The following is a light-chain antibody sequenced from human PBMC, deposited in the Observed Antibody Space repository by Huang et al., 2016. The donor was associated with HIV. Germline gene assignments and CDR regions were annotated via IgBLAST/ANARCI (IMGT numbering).Light chain of an antibody. V-gene: IGKV1-39*01. J-gene: IGKJ3*01. CDR3: QQSDSSPRVT. CDR2: RTS. Sequence: DIQMTQSPSSLSAYVGDRVNVPCRASRSVDNFLNLYQQKPGKAPKLLIYRTSTLQTGVPSRFSGSGSGTHFTLTISRLQPEEFATYSCQQSDSSPRVTFGPGTTVNI. CDR1: RSVDNF.